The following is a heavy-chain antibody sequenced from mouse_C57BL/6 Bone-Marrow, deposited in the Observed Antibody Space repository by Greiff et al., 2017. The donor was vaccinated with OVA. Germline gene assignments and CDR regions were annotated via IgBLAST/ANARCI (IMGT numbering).Heavy chain of an antibody. CDR3: ARSRRYFDV. V-gene: IGHV1-81*01. CDR1: GYTFTSYG. CDR2: IYPRSGNN. J-gene: IGHJ1*03. Sequence: QVQLQQSGAELARPGASVKLSCKASGYTFTSYGISWVKQRTGQGLEWIGEIYPRSGNNSYNEKFKGKATLTADKSSSTAYMELRSLASEDSAVYFCARSRRYFDVWGTGTTVTVSA.